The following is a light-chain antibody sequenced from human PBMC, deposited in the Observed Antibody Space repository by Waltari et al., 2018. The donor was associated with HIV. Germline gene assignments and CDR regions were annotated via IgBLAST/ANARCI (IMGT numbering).Light chain of an antibody. Sequence: IVMTQSPATLSVSPGERATLSCRASQSVSSSLAWYQQKPGQAPRLLIYGASTRATDIPARFSGSGSGTEFTLTISSLQSEDFGIYYCKQYNKGVEFGQGTKVE. CDR1: QSVSSS. J-gene: IGKJ1*01. CDR3: KQYNKGVE. CDR2: GAS. V-gene: IGKV3-15*01.